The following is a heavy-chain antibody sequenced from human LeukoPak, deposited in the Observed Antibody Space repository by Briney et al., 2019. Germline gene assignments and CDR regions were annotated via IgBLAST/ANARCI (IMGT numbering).Heavy chain of an antibody. V-gene: IGHV3-33*01. CDR1: GFTFSIYD. Sequence: GGSLRLSCAASGFTFSIYDMHWVRQAPGKGLEWVAVIWYDGSNKYYADSVQGRFTISRDNSKNTLYLQMNSLRAEDTAVYYCARDDYDSSGYYYVDYWDQGTLVTVSS. J-gene: IGHJ4*02. CDR2: IWYDGSNK. D-gene: IGHD3-22*01. CDR3: ARDDYDSSGYYYVDY.